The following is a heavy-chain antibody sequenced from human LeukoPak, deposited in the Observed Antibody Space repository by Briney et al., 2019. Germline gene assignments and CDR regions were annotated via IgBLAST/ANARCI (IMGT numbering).Heavy chain of an antibody. CDR3: ARVGGYSEVDY. CDR1: GFTLSSYS. V-gene: IGHV3-21*01. D-gene: IGHD4-23*01. CDR2: ISSSSYI. J-gene: IGHJ4*02. Sequence: GGSLRLSCAASGFTLSSYSMNWVRQAPGKGLEWVSSISSSSYIQYADSVKDRFTISRDNAANSLYLQMNSLRAEDTAVYYCARVGGYSEVDYWGQGTLVTVSS.